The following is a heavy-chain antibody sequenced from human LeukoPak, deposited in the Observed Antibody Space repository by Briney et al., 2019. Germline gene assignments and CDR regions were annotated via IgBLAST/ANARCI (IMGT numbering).Heavy chain of an antibody. V-gene: IGHV1-18*01. Sequence: WASVKVSCKASGYTFTSYGISWVRQAPGQGLEWMGWISAYNGNTNYAQKLQGRVTMTTDTSTGTAYMELRSLRSDDTAVYYCARDRHYYEPPPGSWGQGTLVTVSS. J-gene: IGHJ5*02. CDR3: ARDRHYYEPPPGS. CDR2: ISAYNGNT. CDR1: GYTFTSYG. D-gene: IGHD3-22*01.